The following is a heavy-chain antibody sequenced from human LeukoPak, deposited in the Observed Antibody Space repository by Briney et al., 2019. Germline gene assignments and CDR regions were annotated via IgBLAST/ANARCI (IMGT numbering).Heavy chain of an antibody. Sequence: AGGSLRLSCAASGFTFSSYGMNWVRQAPGKGLEWVSFIGTSSGAIYYADSVKGRFTISRDNAKKSLYLQMNSLRDEDTAVYYCARNLDSWGQGALVTVSS. CDR2: IGTSSGAI. CDR1: GFTFSSYG. J-gene: IGHJ5*01. V-gene: IGHV3-48*02. CDR3: ARNLDS.